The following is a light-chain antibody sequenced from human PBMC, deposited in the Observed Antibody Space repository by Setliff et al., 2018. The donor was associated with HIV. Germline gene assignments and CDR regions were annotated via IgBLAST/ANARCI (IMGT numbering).Light chain of an antibody. CDR1: SSDVGGFNF. J-gene: IGLJ1*01. CDR2: DVT. V-gene: IGLV2-14*03. CDR3: TSYANSSTYI. Sequence: QSVLTQPASVSGSPGQSITISCTGTSSDVGGFNFVSWYQQHPGKAPRLMIYDVTNRPSGVSNRFSGSKSGNTASLTISGLQAEDEADYYCTSYANSSTYIFGTGTKGTVL.